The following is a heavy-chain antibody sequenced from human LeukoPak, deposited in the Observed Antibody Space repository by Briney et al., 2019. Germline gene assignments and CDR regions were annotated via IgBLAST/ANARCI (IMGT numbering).Heavy chain of an antibody. CDR3: ASEGGPYRPLNY. Sequence: SVTLSLTCGVSVGSIRRTNWRDWVRQPTRTGVEGIGEVHLDGRTNYRPSLQSRLAMSVDVAENHISLQLTSVTAADTAVYYCASEGGPYRPLNYTGQGLLVTVSS. V-gene: IGHV4-4*02. CDR1: VGSIRRTNW. CDR2: VHLDGRT. J-gene: IGHJ4*02.